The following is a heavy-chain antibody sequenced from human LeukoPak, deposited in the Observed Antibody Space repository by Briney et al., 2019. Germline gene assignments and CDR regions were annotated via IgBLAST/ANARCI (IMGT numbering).Heavy chain of an antibody. J-gene: IGHJ4*02. D-gene: IGHD5-18*01. CDR1: GGTFSSYA. Sequence: SCKASGGTFSSYAMHWVRQAPGKGLEWVAVISYDGSNKYYADSVKGRFTISRDNSKNTLYLQMNSLRAEDTAVYYCARDRYSYGLFDYWGQGTLVTVSS. CDR2: ISYDGSNK. CDR3: ARDRYSYGLFDY. V-gene: IGHV3-30-3*01.